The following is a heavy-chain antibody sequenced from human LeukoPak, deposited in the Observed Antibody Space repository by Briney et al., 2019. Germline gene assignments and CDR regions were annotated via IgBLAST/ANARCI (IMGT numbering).Heavy chain of an antibody. Sequence: PGRSLRLSCAASGFTFSSYAMHWVRQAPAKGLEWVAVISYDGSNKYYADSVKGRFTISRDNSKNTLYLQMNSLRAEDTAVYYCARDLEYSGSYRYYFDYWGQGTLVTVSS. CDR2: ISYDGSNK. CDR1: GFTFSSYA. D-gene: IGHD1-26*01. CDR3: ARDLEYSGSYRYYFDY. J-gene: IGHJ4*02. V-gene: IGHV3-30-3*01.